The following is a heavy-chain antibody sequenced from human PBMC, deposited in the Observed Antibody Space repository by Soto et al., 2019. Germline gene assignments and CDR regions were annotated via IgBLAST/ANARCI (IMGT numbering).Heavy chain of an antibody. CDR3: AKAPTDSSGYLKIDWFDP. Sequence: SLRLSWDASGFTVSTNAMNWVRQAPAKVLEWVSGISWNSGSIGYADSVKGRFTISRDNAKNSLYLKMNSLRAEDTALYYCAKAPTDSSGYLKIDWFDPWGQGTMVTVSS. J-gene: IGHJ5*02. V-gene: IGHV3-9*01. CDR2: ISWNSGSI. D-gene: IGHD3-22*01. CDR1: GFTVSTNA.